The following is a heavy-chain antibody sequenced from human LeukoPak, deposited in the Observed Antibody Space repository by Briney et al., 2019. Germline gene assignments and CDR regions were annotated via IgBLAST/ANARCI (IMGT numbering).Heavy chain of an antibody. D-gene: IGHD6-13*01. J-gene: IGHJ5*02. V-gene: IGHV4-59*01. Sequence: SETLSLTCIVSGGSISSYYWSWIRQPPGKGLEWIGYIYTSGSTNYNPSLKSRVTISVDTSKNQFSLKLSSVTAADTAVYYCARDRWEAAAGQPNWFDPWGQGTLVTVSS. CDR1: GGSISSYY. CDR3: ARDRWEAAAGQPNWFDP. CDR2: IYTSGST.